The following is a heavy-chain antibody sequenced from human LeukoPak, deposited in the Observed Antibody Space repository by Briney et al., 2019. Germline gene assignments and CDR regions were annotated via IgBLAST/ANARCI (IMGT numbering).Heavy chain of an antibody. D-gene: IGHD1-26*01. CDR2: ISWSGGST. CDR1: GFSVKDYA. J-gene: IGHJ6*02. CDR3: AKDLRATSTFTFFGLDV. Sequence: GGSLRLSCAATGFSVKDYAMHWVRQIPGKGLEWISAISWSGGSTAYADSVKGRFTISRDNAKNSLFLQLSNLRPEDTALYYCAKDLRATSTFTFFGLDVWGQGTTVTVSS. V-gene: IGHV3-9*01.